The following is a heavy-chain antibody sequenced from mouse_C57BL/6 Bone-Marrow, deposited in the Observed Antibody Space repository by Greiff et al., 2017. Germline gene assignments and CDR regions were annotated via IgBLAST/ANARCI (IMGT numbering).Heavy chain of an antibody. V-gene: IGHV14-4*01. J-gene: IGHJ4*01. D-gene: IGHD2-4*01. Sequence: EVQLQQSGAELVRPGASVKLSCTASGFNIKDDYMHWVKQRPEQGLEWIGWIDPENGDTEYASKFQGKATITADTSSNTAYLQLSSLTSEDTAVYYFTNDDGPNYYAMDYWGQGTSVTVSS. CDR2: IDPENGDT. CDR1: GFNIKDDY. CDR3: TNDDGPNYYAMDY.